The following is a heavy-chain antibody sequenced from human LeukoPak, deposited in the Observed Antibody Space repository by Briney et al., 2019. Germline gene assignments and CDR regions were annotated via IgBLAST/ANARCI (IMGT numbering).Heavy chain of an antibody. J-gene: IGHJ4*02. CDR2: IIPIFGTA. CDR1: GGTFSSYA. CDR3: AREGDSGYDSGFGY. V-gene: IGHV1-69*13. D-gene: IGHD5-12*01. Sequence: GASVKVSCKASGGTFSSYAISWVRQAPGQGLEWVGGIIPIFGTANYAQKFQGRVTITADESTSTAYMELSSLRSEDTAVYYCAREGDSGYDSGFGYWGQGTLVTVSS.